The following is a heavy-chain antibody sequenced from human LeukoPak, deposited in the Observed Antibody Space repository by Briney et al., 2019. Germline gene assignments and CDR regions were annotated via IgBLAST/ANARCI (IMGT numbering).Heavy chain of an antibody. CDR3: HSSTYYYDSSGFYSYYFDY. V-gene: IGHV4-30-2*01. CDR2: IYHSGST. Sequence: SETLSLTCAVSGGSISSGGYSWSWIRQPPRKGLEWIGYIYHSGSTYYNPSLKSRVTISVDRSKNQFSLKLSSVTAADTAVYYCHSSTYYYDSSGFYSYYFDYWGQGTLVTVSS. CDR1: GGSISSGGYS. D-gene: IGHD3-22*01. J-gene: IGHJ4*02.